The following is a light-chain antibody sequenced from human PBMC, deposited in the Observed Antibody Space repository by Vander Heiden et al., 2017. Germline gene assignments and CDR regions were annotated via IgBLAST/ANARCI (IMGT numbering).Light chain of an antibody. CDR2: AAS. CDR1: QSISSY. CDR3: QQSYSTPRT. J-gene: IGKJ1*01. Sequence: DIQMTQSTSSLSASVGDRVTITCRASQSISSYLNWYQQKPGKAPKLLIYAASSLQIGVPSRFSVTGSGTDFTLTISSLRPEDFATYYCQQSYSTPRTFGYGTKVELK. V-gene: IGKV1-39*01.